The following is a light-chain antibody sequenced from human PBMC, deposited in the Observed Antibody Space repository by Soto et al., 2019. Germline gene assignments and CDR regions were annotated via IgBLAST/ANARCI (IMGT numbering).Light chain of an antibody. J-gene: IGKJ4*01. CDR1: QSVRAN. CDR3: QQYNSWPPLT. Sequence: EIVMTQSPATLSVSPGERATVSCRASQSVRANVAWYQQKPGQAPRLLTYGASTRATGVPARFSGSGSGTEFTLTISSLQSEDFALYYCQQYNSWPPLTFGGGTKVEIK. V-gene: IGKV3-15*01. CDR2: GAS.